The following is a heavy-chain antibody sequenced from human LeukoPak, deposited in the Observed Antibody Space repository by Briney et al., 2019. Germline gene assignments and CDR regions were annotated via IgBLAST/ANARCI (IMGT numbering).Heavy chain of an antibody. CDR3: ASPAVAGTVVNYYFDY. V-gene: IGHV1-2*02. CDR2: INPNSGGT. D-gene: IGHD6-19*01. J-gene: IGHJ4*02. CDR1: GYTFTGYY. Sequence: GASVKVSCKASGYTFTGYYMHWVRRAPGQGLEWMGWINPNSGGTNYAQKFQGRVTMTRDTSISTAYMELSRLRSDDTAVYYCASPAVAGTVVNYYFDYWGQGTLVTVSS.